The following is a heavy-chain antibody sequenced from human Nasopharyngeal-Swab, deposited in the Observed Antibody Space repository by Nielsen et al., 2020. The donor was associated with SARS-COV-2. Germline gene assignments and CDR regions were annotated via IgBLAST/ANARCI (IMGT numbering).Heavy chain of an antibody. D-gene: IGHD3-10*01. V-gene: IGHV1-24*01. Sequence: ASVQVSCKVSGYTLTELSMHWVRQAPGTGLEWMGGFDPEDGETIYAQKFQGRVTMTEDTSTDTAYMELSSLRSEDTAVYYCATGFAITMVRGVRYYYYGMDVWGQGTTVTVSS. CDR1: GYTLTELS. CDR3: ATGFAITMVRGVRYYYYGMDV. J-gene: IGHJ6*02. CDR2: FDPEDGET.